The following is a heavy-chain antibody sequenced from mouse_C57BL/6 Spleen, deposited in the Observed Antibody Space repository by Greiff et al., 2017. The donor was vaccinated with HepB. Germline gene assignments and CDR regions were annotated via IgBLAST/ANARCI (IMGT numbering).Heavy chain of an antibody. D-gene: IGHD2-3*01. J-gene: IGHJ1*03. CDR3: ARSGDGYHGYFDV. V-gene: IGHV1-82*01. CDR1: GYAFSSSW. CDR2: IYPGDGDT. Sequence: QVQLQQSGPELVKPGASVKISCKASGYAFSSSWMNWVKQRPGKGLEWIGRIYPGDGDTNYHGKFKGKATLTVDKSSSTAYMQLRSLTSEDAAVCFCARSGDGYHGYFDVWGTGTTVTVSS.